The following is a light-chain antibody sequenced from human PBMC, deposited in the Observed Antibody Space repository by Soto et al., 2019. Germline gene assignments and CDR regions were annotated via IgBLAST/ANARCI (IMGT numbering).Light chain of an antibody. Sequence: DIQMTQSPSSVSASVGDRVTITSRASQDINNWLAWYQQKPGKAPKLLIYTTSSLQRGVPSRFRGSGSGTDFPPTISSLQPKDFATYYCQQGNSFPLTFGGGTKVEIK. J-gene: IGKJ4*01. V-gene: IGKV1D-12*01. CDR1: QDINNW. CDR2: TTS. CDR3: QQGNSFPLT.